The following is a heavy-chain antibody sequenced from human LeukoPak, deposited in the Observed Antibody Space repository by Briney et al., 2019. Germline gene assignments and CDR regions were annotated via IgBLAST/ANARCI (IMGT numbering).Heavy chain of an antibody. CDR2: IGSSSTTI. CDR3: ARRPEIGEFYNWFDP. J-gene: IGHJ5*02. D-gene: IGHD3-10*01. Sequence: GGSLRLSCAASGFTFNSYSMNWVRQAPGKGLEWVSYIGSSSTTIYYADSVKGRFTISRDNAKNSLYLQMNSLKTEDTAVYYCARRPEIGEFYNWFDPWGQGTLVTVSS. V-gene: IGHV3-48*01. CDR1: GFTFNSYS.